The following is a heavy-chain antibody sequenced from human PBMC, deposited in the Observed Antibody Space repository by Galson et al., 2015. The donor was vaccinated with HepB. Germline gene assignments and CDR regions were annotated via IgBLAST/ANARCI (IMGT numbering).Heavy chain of an antibody. CDR2: VYSGGST. CDR1: GFTVSNNF. Sequence: SLRLSCAASGFTVSNNFMSWVRQPLGRGLEWVSLVYSGGSTYYADSEKGRFTISRDSFTNTPYLQMSSLRAEDMAVYYCARGPLTPLPGPPLGYWGQGTLVTVSS. V-gene: IGHV3-66*01. J-gene: IGHJ4*02. CDR3: ARGPLTPLPGPPLGY. D-gene: IGHD3-9*01.